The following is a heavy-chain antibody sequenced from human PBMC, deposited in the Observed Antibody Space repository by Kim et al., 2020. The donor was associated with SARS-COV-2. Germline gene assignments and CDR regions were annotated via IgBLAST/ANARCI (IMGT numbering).Heavy chain of an antibody. V-gene: IGHV3-23*01. J-gene: IGHJ4*02. CDR3: ARRDTSGFLYFDY. Sequence: YADSVKGRFAISRDNSKNTLHLQMNSLRAEDTAVYYCARRDTSGFLYFDYWGQGTLVTVSS. D-gene: IGHD6-19*01.